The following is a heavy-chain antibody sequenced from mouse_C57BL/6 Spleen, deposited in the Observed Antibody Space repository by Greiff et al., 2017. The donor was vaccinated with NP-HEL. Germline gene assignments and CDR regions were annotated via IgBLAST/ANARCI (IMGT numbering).Heavy chain of an antibody. CDR3: ARYDYDGDEYYFDY. D-gene: IGHD2-4*01. CDR2: INYDGSST. CDR1: GFTFSDYY. V-gene: IGHV5-16*01. J-gene: IGHJ2*01. Sequence: DVQLVESEGGLVQPGSSMKLSCTASGFTFSDYYMAWVRQVPEKGLEWVANINYDGSSTYYLDSLKSRFIISRDNAKNILYLQMSSLKSEDTATYYCARYDYDGDEYYFDYWGQGTTLTVSS.